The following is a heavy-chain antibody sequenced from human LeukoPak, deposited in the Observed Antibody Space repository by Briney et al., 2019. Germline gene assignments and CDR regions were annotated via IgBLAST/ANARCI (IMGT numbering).Heavy chain of an antibody. CDR1: GFTFSAYN. D-gene: IGHD3-22*01. V-gene: IGHV3-66*01. J-gene: IGHJ4*02. Sequence: GGSLRLSCAASGFTFSAYNMNWVRRTPGKGLEWVSVIYSGGSTYYADSVKGRFTISRDNAKNSLYLQMNSLRAEDTAVYYCASLGAYYYDSSGYYFPVDYWGQGTLVTVSS. CDR2: IYSGGST. CDR3: ASLGAYYYDSSGYYFPVDY.